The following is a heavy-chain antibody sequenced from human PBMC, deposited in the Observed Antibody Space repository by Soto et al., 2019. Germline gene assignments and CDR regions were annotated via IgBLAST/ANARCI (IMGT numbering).Heavy chain of an antibody. V-gene: IGHV3-33*01. CDR2: IVDGGSED. Sequence: QVQLVESGGGVVQPGRSLRLSCAASGFAFSGHGRHWVRRAPGKGLEWLAVIVDGGSEDHYADSVRGRFTISRDNSKNILYLEMNNLRVEDTAVYYCARDDLYEDNGLDSWGQGTLVTVSP. D-gene: IGHD3-3*01. CDR3: ARDDLYEDNGLDS. J-gene: IGHJ5*01. CDR1: GFAFSGHG.